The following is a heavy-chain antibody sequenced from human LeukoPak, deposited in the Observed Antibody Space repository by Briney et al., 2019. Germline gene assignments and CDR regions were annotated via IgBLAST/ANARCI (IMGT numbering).Heavy chain of an antibody. CDR2: IYYSGST. CDR3: ARVPPSGKTGDY. V-gene: IGHV4-59*12. CDR1: GGSISSYY. Sequence: PSETLSLTCTVSGGSISSYYWSWIRQPPGKGLEWIGYIYYSGSTNYNPSLKSRVTISVDTSKNQFSLKLSSVTAADTAVYYCARVPPSGKTGDYWGQGTLVTVSS. D-gene: IGHD1-26*01. J-gene: IGHJ4*02.